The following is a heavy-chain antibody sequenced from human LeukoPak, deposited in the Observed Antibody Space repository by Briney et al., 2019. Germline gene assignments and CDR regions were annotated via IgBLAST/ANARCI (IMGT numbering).Heavy chain of an antibody. CDR1: GYTLTELS. V-gene: IGHV1-24*01. CDR2: FDREDGET. J-gene: IGHJ5*02. D-gene: IGHD3-10*01. Sequence: ASVKVSCKVSGYTLTELSMHWVRQAPGKGLEWMGGFDREDGETIYAQKFQGRVTMTEDTSTDTAYMELSSLRSEDTAVYYCATALVRGVIILDRWFDPWGQGTLVTVSS. CDR3: ATALVRGVIILDRWFDP.